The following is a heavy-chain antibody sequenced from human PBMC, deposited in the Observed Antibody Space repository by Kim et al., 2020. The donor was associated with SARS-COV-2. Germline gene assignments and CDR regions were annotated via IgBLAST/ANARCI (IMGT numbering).Heavy chain of an antibody. J-gene: IGHJ4*02. CDR2: ISYDGSNK. CDR1: GFTFSSYG. Sequence: GGSLRLSCAASGFTFSSYGMHWVRQAPGKGLEWVAVISYDGSNKYYADSVKGRFTISRDNSKNTLYLQMNSLRAEDTAVYYCAKDHGYCSGGSCYPGVYWGQGTLVTVSS. V-gene: IGHV3-30*18. CDR3: AKDHGYCSGGSCYPGVY. D-gene: IGHD2-15*01.